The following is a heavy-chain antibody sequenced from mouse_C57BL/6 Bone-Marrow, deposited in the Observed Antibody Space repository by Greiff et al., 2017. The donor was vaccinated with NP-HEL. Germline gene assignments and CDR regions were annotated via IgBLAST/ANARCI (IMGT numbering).Heavy chain of an antibody. V-gene: IGHV1-80*01. D-gene: IGHD1-1*01. CDR1: GYAFSSYW. J-gene: IGHJ4*01. Sequence: VQLVESGAELVKPGASVKISCKASGYAFSSYWMNWVKQRPGKGLEWIGQIYPGDGDTNYNGKFKGKATLTADKSSSTAYMQLSSLTSEDSAVYFCARFPHYYGSSYDAMDYWGQGTSVTVSS. CDR3: ARFPHYYGSSYDAMDY. CDR2: IYPGDGDT.